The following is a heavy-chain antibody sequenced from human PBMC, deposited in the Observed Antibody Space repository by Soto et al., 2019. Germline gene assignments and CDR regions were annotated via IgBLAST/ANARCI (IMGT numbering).Heavy chain of an antibody. D-gene: IGHD3-9*01. V-gene: IGHV3-33*01. CDR3: ARVLRYFDWDYAFDI. J-gene: IGHJ3*02. Sequence: QVQLVESGGGVVQPGRSLRLSCAASGFTFRTYGMHWVRQAPGKGLEWVAVIWNDGSTKYYADSVKGRFTISRDDSKNTLYLQMNSLRGEDTAVYYCARVLRYFDWDYAFDIWGQGTMVTVSS. CDR1: GFTFRTYG. CDR2: IWNDGSTK.